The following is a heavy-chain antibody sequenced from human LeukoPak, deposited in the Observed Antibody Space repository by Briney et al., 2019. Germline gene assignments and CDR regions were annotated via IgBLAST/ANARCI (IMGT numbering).Heavy chain of an antibody. J-gene: IGHJ5*02. Sequence: GGSLRLSCAASGFTFSSYAMSWVRQAPGKGLEWVSAISGSGGSTYYADSVKGRFTISRDNSKNTLYLQMNSLRAEDKAVYYCAKDEGSSSPQVPWFDPWGQGTLVTVSS. CDR1: GFTFSSYA. CDR3: AKDEGSSSPQVPWFDP. V-gene: IGHV3-23*01. D-gene: IGHD6-13*01. CDR2: ISGSGGST.